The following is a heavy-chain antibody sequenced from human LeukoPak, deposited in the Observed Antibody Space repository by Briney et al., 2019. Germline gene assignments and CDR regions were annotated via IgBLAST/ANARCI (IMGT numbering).Heavy chain of an antibody. Sequence: GGSLRLSCTASGFTFSNYGMYWVRQAPGKGLEWVAVISYDGSAKYYEDSVKGRFTISRDNSKNTLYLQMSSLRAEDTAVYYCARMEQWLVRPLDYWGQGTLVTVSS. CDR1: GFTFSNYG. V-gene: IGHV3-30*03. CDR2: ISYDGSAK. D-gene: IGHD6-19*01. CDR3: ARMEQWLVRPLDY. J-gene: IGHJ4*02.